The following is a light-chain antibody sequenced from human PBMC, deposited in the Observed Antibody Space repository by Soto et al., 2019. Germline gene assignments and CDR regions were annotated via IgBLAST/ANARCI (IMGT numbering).Light chain of an antibody. CDR3: QQYGSSPYT. CDR2: GAS. J-gene: IGKJ2*01. CDR1: QSVSSAY. V-gene: IGKV3-20*01. Sequence: ESVLTPSPGTLSFSPGERATRSSRASQSVSSAYLAWYQQKPGQAPRLLNYGASSRATGISDRFSGSGSGTDFTLTISRLEREDFAVYYCQQYGSSPYTFGQGTEVDIK.